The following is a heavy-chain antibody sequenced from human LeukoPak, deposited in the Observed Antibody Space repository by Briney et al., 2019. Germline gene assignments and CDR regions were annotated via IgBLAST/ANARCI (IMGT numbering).Heavy chain of an antibody. CDR1: GFTFSSYS. CDR2: ICSSSSYI. CDR3: ARGSSWYGDVVYFDY. J-gene: IGHJ4*02. Sequence: GGSLRLSCAASGFTFSSYSMNWVRQAPGKGLEWVSSICSSSSYIYYADSEKGRFTISRDNAKNSLYLQMNSLRAEDTAVYYCARGSSWYGDVVYFDYWGQGTLVTVSS. V-gene: IGHV3-21*01. D-gene: IGHD6-13*01.